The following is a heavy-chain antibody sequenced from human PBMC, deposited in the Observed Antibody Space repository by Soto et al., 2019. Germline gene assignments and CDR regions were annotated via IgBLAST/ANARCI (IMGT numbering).Heavy chain of an antibody. J-gene: IGHJ6*02. CDR3: ARWGSGSLYYYGMDV. V-gene: IGHV3-48*02. Sequence: GGSLRLSCAASGFTFSTYSMNWVRQAPGKGLEWVSYISSSSRTIYYADSVKGRFTSSRDNGKNSVYLQMNSLRDDDTAVYYCARWGSGSLYYYGMDVWGQGTTVTVSS. CDR1: GFTFSTYS. D-gene: IGHD3-10*01. CDR2: ISSSSRTI.